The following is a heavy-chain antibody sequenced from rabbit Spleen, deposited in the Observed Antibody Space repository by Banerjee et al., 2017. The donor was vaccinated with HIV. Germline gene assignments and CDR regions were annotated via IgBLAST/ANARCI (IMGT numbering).Heavy chain of an antibody. CDR2: IDVSGGSTS. CDR1: GFDLSNYG. Sequence: QELLVESGGGLVQPGGSLKLSCKASGFDLSNYGVTWVRQAPGKGLEWIACIDVSGGSTSHYASWAKGRFVMSRTSSTTVTLQTTSLTAADTATYVCARDLVAVIGWNFNLWGPGTLVTVS. J-gene: IGHJ4*01. V-gene: IGHV1S45*01. D-gene: IGHD1-1*01. CDR3: ARDLVAVIGWNFNL.